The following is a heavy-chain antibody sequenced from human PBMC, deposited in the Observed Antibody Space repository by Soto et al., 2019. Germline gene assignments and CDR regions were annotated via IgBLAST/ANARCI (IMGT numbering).Heavy chain of an antibody. V-gene: IGHV1-69*13. Sequence: SVKVSCKASGGTFSSYAISWVRQAPGQGLEWMGGIIPIFGTANYAQKFQGRVTITADESTSTAYMELSSLRSEDTAVYYCARAGCSGGSCYYYYYGMDVWGQGTTVTVSS. D-gene: IGHD2-15*01. CDR3: ARAGCSGGSCYYYYYGMDV. J-gene: IGHJ6*02. CDR2: IIPIFGTA. CDR1: GGTFSSYA.